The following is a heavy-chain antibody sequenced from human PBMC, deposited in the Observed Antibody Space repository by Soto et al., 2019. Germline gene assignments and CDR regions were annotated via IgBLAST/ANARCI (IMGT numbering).Heavy chain of an antibody. CDR1: GYTFTSYA. D-gene: IGHD6-19*01. J-gene: IGHJ5*02. V-gene: IGHV1-3*01. CDR2: INAGNGNT. Sequence: QVQLVQSGAEVKKPGDAVNVSCKASGYTFTSYAMHWVRQAPGQRLEWMGWINAGNGNTKYSQKFQGRVTITRDTSASTAYMELSSLRSEDTAVYYCARGVAGPLHWFDPWGQGTLVTVSS. CDR3: ARGVAGPLHWFDP.